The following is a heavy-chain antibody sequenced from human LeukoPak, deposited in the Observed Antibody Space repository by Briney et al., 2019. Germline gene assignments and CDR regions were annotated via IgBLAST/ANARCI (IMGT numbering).Heavy chain of an antibody. CDR1: GGSISSSNYY. V-gene: IGHV4-61*02. CDR3: ARILGETGNPEEDSFDM. Sequence: PSETLSLXCTVSGGSISSSNYYWSWIRQPAGKGLEWVGRIYTSGSPNYNPSLKSRVTISVDMSKNQFSLKLSSVTAADTAMYHCARILGETGNPEEDSFDMWGQGTMVTVSP. CDR2: IYTSGSP. J-gene: IGHJ3*02. D-gene: IGHD3-16*01.